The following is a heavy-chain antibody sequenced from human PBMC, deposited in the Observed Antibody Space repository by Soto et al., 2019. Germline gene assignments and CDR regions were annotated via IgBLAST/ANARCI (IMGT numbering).Heavy chain of an antibody. CDR2: TYYRSKWYN. CDR3: ARESYGDFDY. V-gene: IGHV6-1*01. Sequence: TLSLTCAISGDNVASNSAAGNWIRQSPSRGLEWLGRTYYRSKWYNDYAVSVKSRITINPDTSKNQFSLQLNSVTPEDTAVYYCARESYGDFDYWGQGTLVTVSS. D-gene: IGHD5-18*01. CDR1: GDNVASNSAA. J-gene: IGHJ4*02.